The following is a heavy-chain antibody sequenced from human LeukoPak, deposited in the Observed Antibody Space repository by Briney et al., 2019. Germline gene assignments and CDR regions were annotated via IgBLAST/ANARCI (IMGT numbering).Heavy chain of an antibody. CDR1: GFTFSSYW. CDR3: ARGLGTYDSSELTWPMISF. J-gene: IGHJ4*02. Sequence: SGGSLRLSCAASGFTFSSYWMSWVRQAPGKGLEWVANIKEDGSEKYYVDSVKGRFTMSRENAKNSLYLQMNSLRSEDTAVYYCARGLGTYDSSELTWPMISFWGQGTLVTVSS. V-gene: IGHV3-7*03. D-gene: IGHD3-22*01. CDR2: IKEDGSEK.